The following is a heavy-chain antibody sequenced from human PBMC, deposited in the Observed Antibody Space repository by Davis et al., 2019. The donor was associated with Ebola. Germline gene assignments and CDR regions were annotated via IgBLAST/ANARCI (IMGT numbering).Heavy chain of an antibody. Sequence: GESLKISCAASGFTFSNAWMSWVRQAPGKGLEWVGRIKSKTDGGTTDYAAPVKGRFTISRDDSKNTLYLQMNSLKTEDTAVYYCTTDKDLNFDPWGQGTLVTVSS. V-gene: IGHV3-15*01. CDR3: TTDKDLNFDP. CDR2: IKSKTDGGTT. J-gene: IGHJ5*02. CDR1: GFTFSNAW.